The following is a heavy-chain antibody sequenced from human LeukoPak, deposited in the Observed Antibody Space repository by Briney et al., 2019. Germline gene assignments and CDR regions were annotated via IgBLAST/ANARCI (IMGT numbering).Heavy chain of an antibody. CDR2: IYPSDSET. Sequence: GESLKISCKGSGYSFTSYWIGWVRQVPGKGLEWMGIIYPSDSETTYSPSFQGQVTISADKSISTAYLQWSSLTASDTAMYYCARSVGATPLDYWGQGTPVTVSS. CDR3: ARSVGATPLDY. CDR1: GYSFTSYW. V-gene: IGHV5-51*01. D-gene: IGHD1-26*01. J-gene: IGHJ4*02.